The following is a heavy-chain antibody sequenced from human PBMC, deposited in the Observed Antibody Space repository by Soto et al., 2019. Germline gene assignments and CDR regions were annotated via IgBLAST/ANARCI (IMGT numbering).Heavy chain of an antibody. CDR2: IIPIFGTA. CDR3: ARDRKSYGAPDAFDI. CDR1: GGTFSSYA. Sequence: SVKVSCKASGGTFSSYAISWVRQAPGQGLEWMGGIIPIFGTANYAQKFQGRVTITADESTSTAYMELSSLRSEDTAVYYCARDRKSYGAPDAFDIWGQRTMVTGSS. J-gene: IGHJ3*02. D-gene: IGHD1-26*01. V-gene: IGHV1-69*13.